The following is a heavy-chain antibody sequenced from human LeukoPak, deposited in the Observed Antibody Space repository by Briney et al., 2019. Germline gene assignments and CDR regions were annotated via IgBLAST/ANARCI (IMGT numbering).Heavy chain of an antibody. Sequence: SETLSLTCGVSGYSISRGYCWAWIRQPPGKGLEWIGTIYHIGSTYYTPSLGSRVTISVDTSKNEFSLNLKSVTAADTAVYYCARAGWIITSGIDYWGQGALVTVSS. V-gene: IGHV4-38-2*01. CDR1: GYSISRGYC. D-gene: IGHD3-10*01. CDR3: ARAGWIITSGIDY. CDR2: IYHIGST. J-gene: IGHJ4*02.